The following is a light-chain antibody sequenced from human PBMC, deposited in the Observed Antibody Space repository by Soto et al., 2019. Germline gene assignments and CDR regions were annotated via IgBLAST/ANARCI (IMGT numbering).Light chain of an antibody. Sequence: EIVLTQSPATLSLSPGEIATLFFRASQSVGSHLAWYQQKPGQPPRLLIYDASNRATGIPARFSGSGSGTDFTLTISSLEPEDFAVYYCQQRSNWITFGQGTRLEIK. V-gene: IGKV3-11*01. CDR3: QQRSNWIT. CDR2: DAS. J-gene: IGKJ5*01. CDR1: QSVGSH.